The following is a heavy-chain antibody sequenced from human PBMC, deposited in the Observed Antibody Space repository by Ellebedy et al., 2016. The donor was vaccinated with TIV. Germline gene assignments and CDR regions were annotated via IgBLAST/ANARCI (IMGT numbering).Heavy chain of an antibody. CDR2: LNPSGGST. CDR1: GYTFTSYY. CDR3: ARDLRGEGDY. Sequence: ASVKVSCKASGYTFTSYYLHWVRQAPGQGLPWMGMLNPSGGSTTYAQKFQGRVTTTRDTSTNTVYMELSSLSSDDTAVYYCARDLRGEGDYWGQGTLVTVSS. V-gene: IGHV1-46*01. J-gene: IGHJ4*02.